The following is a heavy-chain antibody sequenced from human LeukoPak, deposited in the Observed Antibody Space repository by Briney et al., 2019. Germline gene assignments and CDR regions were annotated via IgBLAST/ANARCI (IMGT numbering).Heavy chain of an antibody. Sequence: GGSLRLSCAASGFTFSSYGMTWVRQAPGKGLEWVSAISASSGTTYYADSVKGRFTISRDNSKNTLYLQMNSLRAEDTAVYYCAKEGKTRNWNYSQVKAVYWGQGTLVTVSS. CDR2: ISASSGTT. V-gene: IGHV3-23*01. CDR1: GFTFSSYG. J-gene: IGHJ4*02. CDR3: AKEGKTRNWNYSQVKAVY. D-gene: IGHD1-7*01.